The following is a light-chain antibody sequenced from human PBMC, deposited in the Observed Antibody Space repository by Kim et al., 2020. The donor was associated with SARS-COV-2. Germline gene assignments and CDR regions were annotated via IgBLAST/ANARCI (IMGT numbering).Light chain of an antibody. CDR3: MQSLQIPVH. Sequence: IVMTQSPLSLPVTPGEPASISCRSSQSLLHGNGNNYLDWYLQKPGQSPQVLIYLASNRAPGVPDRFSGSGSGTDFQLKISRVESEDVGIYYCMQSLQIPVHFGQGTKLEI. J-gene: IGKJ2*01. CDR2: LAS. V-gene: IGKV2-28*01. CDR1: QSLLHGNGNNY.